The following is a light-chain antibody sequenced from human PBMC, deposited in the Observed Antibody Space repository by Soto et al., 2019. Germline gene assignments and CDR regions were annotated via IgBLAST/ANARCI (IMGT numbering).Light chain of an antibody. Sequence: EIVLTQSPGTLSLSPGERATLSCRASQSVSSSYLAGYQQKPGQAPSLLIYGASSRATGIPDRFSGSGSGTDFTLTISRLEPEDFAVYYCHQYGSSPYTFGQGTKLEIK. CDR2: GAS. CDR3: HQYGSSPYT. CDR1: QSVSSSY. V-gene: IGKV3-20*01. J-gene: IGKJ2*01.